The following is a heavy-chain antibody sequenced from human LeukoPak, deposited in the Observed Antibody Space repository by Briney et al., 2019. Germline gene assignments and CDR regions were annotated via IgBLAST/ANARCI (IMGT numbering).Heavy chain of an antibody. D-gene: IGHD5-12*01. V-gene: IGHV3-21*01. J-gene: IGHJ4*02. CDR2: ISSSSSYI. Sequence: GGSLRLSCAASGFTFSSYSMNWVRRAPGKGLEWVSSISSSSSYIYYADSVKGRFTISRDNAKNSLYLQMNSLRAEDTAVYHCARWDSGYPIDYRGQGTLVTVSS. CDR1: GFTFSSYS. CDR3: ARWDSGYPIDY.